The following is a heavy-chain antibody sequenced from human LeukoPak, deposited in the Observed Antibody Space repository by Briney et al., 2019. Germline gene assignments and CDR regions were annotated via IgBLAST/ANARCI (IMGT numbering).Heavy chain of an antibody. CDR1: GFTFSTYA. J-gene: IGHJ4*02. D-gene: IGHD6-13*01. CDR2: ISYDGRQN. V-gene: IGHV3-30*04. CDR3: ARSVGAAGTRCDY. Sequence: PGGSLRLSCAASGFTFSTYAMNWVRQAPGKGLEWVAVISYDGRQNYYADSVKGRFTISRDNSKNTLYLQMSSLRPEDTAVYYCARSVGAAGTRCDYWGQGTLVTVSS.